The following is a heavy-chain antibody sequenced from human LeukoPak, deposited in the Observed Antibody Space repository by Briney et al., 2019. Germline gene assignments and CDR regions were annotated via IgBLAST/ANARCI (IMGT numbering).Heavy chain of an antibody. J-gene: IGHJ4*02. CDR1: GFTFSSYS. Sequence: GGSLRLSCAASGFTFSSYSMNWVRQAPGEGLEWVSSIGGDSVYIFYKDSVKGRFTVSRDNAENSVYLQMNSLRAEDTAVYYCASFETRGTGDFDYWGQGTLVSVSS. CDR2: IGGDSVYI. D-gene: IGHD3/OR15-3a*01. CDR3: ASFETRGTGDFDY. V-gene: IGHV3-21*01.